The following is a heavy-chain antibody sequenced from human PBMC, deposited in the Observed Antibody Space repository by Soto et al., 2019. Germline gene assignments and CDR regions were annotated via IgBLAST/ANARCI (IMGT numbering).Heavy chain of an antibody. D-gene: IGHD3-22*01. V-gene: IGHV1-18*01. CDR2: ISPYDDNT. Sequence: ASVKVSCKASGYTSNSYGISWVRQAPGQGLEWMGWISPYDDNTNYAQNLQGRVTMTTDTSTRTAYMELRSLRSDDTAVYYCARGGYYDSSGSRNYHYYGMDVWGPGTTVTVSS. CDR3: ARGGYYDSSGSRNYHYYGMDV. CDR1: GYTSNSYG. J-gene: IGHJ6*02.